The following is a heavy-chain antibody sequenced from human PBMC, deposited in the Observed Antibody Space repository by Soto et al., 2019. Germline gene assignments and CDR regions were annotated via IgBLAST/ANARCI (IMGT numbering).Heavy chain of an antibody. Sequence: GGSLRLSCAASGFALTTSRMHWVRQGPGKGLVWVSHIDGDGTTATYADSVKGRFTISSDHAMNIVYLQMNSLRVEDTAMYYCARDPRGNWNPNFDYWGQGTQVTVSS. CDR1: GFALTTSR. D-gene: IGHD1-1*01. V-gene: IGHV3-74*01. CDR3: ARDPRGNWNPNFDY. CDR2: IDGDGTTA. J-gene: IGHJ4*02.